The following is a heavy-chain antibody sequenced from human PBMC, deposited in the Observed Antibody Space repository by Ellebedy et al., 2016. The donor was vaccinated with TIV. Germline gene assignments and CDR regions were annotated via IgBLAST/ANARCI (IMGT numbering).Heavy chain of an antibody. CDR2: ISWNSGSI. J-gene: IGHJ4*02. CDR3: AKGLLARQQWLVLSDY. CDR1: GFTFDDYA. D-gene: IGHD6-19*01. Sequence: SLKISXAASGFTFDDYAMHWVRQAPGKGLEWVSGISWNSGSIGYADSVKGRFTISRDNAKNSLYLQMNSLRAEDTALYYCAKGLLARQQWLVLSDYWGQGTLVTVSS. V-gene: IGHV3-9*01.